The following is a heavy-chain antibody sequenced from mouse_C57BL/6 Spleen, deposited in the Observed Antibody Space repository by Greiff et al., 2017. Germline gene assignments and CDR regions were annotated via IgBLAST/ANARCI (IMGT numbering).Heavy chain of an antibody. Sequence: EVQLQQSGPELVKPGASVKISCKASGYTFTDYYMNWVKQSHGKSLEWIGDINPNNGGTSYNQKFKGKATLTVDKSSSTAYMELRSLTSEDSAVYYCAKDSSEFAYWGQGTLVTVSA. D-gene: IGHD3-2*02. CDR3: AKDSSEFAY. CDR1: GYTFTDYY. J-gene: IGHJ3*01. CDR2: INPNNGGT. V-gene: IGHV1-26*01.